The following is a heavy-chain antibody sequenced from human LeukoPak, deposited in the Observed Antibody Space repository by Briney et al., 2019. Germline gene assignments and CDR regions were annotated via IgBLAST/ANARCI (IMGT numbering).Heavy chain of an antibody. D-gene: IGHD1-26*01. CDR2: INPNSGGT. Sequence: GAAVKVSCKASGYTFTGYYMHWVRQAPGQGLEWMGWINPNSGGTNYAQKFQGGVTMTRDTSISTAYMELSRLRSDDTAVYYCAREGDSGSYYVYFDYWGQGTLVTVSS. CDR1: GYTFTGYY. CDR3: AREGDSGSYYVYFDY. V-gene: IGHV1-2*02. J-gene: IGHJ4*02.